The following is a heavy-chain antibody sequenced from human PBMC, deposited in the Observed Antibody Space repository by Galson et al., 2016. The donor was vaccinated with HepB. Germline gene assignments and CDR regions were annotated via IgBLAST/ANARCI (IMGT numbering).Heavy chain of an antibody. CDR1: GFTVSSSY. J-gene: IGHJ1*01. CDR3: AVRYSSIWYFQH. V-gene: IGHV3-53*01. Sequence: SLRLSCAASGFTVSSSYMSWVRQAPGKGLEWVSVINSGGSTYYADSVKGRFTISRDNPKNTLYLQMNSLGAEDTAIYYCAVRYSSIWYFQHWGRGTLVSVSS. CDR2: INSGGST. D-gene: IGHD6-13*01.